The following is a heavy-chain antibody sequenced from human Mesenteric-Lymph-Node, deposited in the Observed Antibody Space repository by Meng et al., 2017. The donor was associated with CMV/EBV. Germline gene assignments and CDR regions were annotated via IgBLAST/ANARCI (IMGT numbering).Heavy chain of an antibody. D-gene: IGHD7-27*01. V-gene: IGHV3-30*02. Sequence: GESLKISCAASGFTFSSYGMHWVRQAPGKGLEWVAFIRYDGSNKYYADSVKGRFTISRDNAKNSLFLQINSLTVEDTAVYYCTTDLNWVSYWGQGTLVTVSS. CDR1: GFTFSSYG. CDR2: IRYDGSNK. CDR3: TTDLNWVSY. J-gene: IGHJ4*02.